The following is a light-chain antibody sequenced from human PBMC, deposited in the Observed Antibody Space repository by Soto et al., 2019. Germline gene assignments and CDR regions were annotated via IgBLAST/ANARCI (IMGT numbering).Light chain of an antibody. CDR3: QQLNSYPLT. Sequence: IPLTQSPSSLSASVGDRVTITCRASQGISSYLAWYQQKPGKAPKLLIYAASTLQSGVPSRFSGSGSGTDFTLTISSLQPEDFATYYCQQLNSYPLTFCQGTKVEIK. CDR1: QGISSY. J-gene: IGKJ1*01. V-gene: IGKV1-9*01. CDR2: AAS.